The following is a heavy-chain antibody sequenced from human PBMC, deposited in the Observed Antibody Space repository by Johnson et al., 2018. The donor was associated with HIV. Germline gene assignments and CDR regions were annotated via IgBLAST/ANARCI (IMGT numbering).Heavy chain of an antibody. CDR2: ISYDGSNK. CDR3: ARDYRGRTVDAFDV. CDR1: GFTFSSYA. J-gene: IGHJ3*01. D-gene: IGHD3-16*02. V-gene: IGHV3-30-3*01. Sequence: QVQLVESGGGVVQPGRSLRLSCAASGFTFSSYAMHWVRQAPGKGLEWVAVISYDGSNKYYADSVKGRFTISRDNSKNTLYLQMNSLRAEDTAVYYCARDYRGRTVDAFDVWGQGTLVIVSS.